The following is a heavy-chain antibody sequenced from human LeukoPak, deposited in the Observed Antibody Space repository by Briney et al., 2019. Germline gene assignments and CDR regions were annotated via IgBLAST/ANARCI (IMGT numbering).Heavy chain of an antibody. V-gene: IGHV1-69*02. CDR1: GGTFSSYT. CDR2: IIPILGIA. J-gene: IGHJ3*01. D-gene: IGHD2-2*01. Sequence: VKVSCKASGGTFSSYTISWVGQAPGQGLEWMGRIIPILGIANYAQKLKGRVTITAEKEKSTAYMELSSLRSEDTAVYYCARGNRTSCSDWGQGTMVTVSS. CDR3: ARGNRTSCSD.